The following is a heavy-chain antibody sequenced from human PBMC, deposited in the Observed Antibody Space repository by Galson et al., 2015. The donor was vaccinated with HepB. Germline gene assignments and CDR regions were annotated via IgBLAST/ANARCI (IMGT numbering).Heavy chain of an antibody. D-gene: IGHD2-8*02. V-gene: IGHV2-5*01. J-gene: IGHJ4*02. CDR1: GFSLRTSGVG. Sequence: ALVKPTQTLTLTCTFSGFSLRTSGVGVGWVRQSPGKALEWLALIYWSDDQRYSPSLRSRLTITKDTSKNQVVLTMTNLDPMDTATYYCARSLGLVGPYFDIWGQGTLVTVSS. CDR2: IYWSDDQ. CDR3: ARSLGLVGPYFDI.